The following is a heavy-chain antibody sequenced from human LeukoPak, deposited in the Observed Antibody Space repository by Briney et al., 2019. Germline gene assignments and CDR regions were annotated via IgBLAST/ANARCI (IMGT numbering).Heavy chain of an antibody. CDR2: IYYSGST. J-gene: IGHJ3*02. CDR3: ARSGGFGSPPVFDI. CDR1: GGSISSYY. D-gene: IGHD3-10*01. V-gene: IGHV4-59*08. Sequence: SETLSLTCTVSGGSISSYYWSWIRQPPGKGLEWIGYIYYSGSTNYNPSLKSRVTISVDTSKNQFSLKLSSVTAADTAVYYCARSGGFGSPPVFDIWGQGTMVTVSS.